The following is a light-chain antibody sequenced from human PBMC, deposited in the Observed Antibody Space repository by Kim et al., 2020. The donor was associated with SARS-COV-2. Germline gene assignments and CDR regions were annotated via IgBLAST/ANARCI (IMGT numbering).Light chain of an antibody. Sequence: QRVTIAWSGRSSNIGTNSVHWYQQVPGAAPRLLIHNAHQRPSGVPDRFSGSRSDTSASLAISGLQSGDEAEYYCASWDDSLSGHWVFGGGTQLTVL. J-gene: IGLJ3*02. CDR1: SSNIGTNS. V-gene: IGLV1-44*01. CDR2: NAH. CDR3: ASWDDSLSGHWV.